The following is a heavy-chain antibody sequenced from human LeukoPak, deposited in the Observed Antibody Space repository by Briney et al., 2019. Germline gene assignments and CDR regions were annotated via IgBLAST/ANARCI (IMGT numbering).Heavy chain of an antibody. Sequence: PSETLSLTCTVSGYSISSGYYWGWIRQPPGKGLEWIGSIYHSGSTYYNPSLKSRVTISVDTSKNQFSLKLSSVTAADTAVYYCATELVGATPYFDYWGQGTLVTVSS. CDR1: GYSISSGYY. CDR3: ATELVGATPYFDY. J-gene: IGHJ4*02. V-gene: IGHV4-38-2*02. D-gene: IGHD1-26*01. CDR2: IYHSGST.